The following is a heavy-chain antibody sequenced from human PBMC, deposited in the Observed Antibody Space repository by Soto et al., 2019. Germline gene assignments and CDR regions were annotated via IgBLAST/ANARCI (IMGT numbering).Heavy chain of an antibody. CDR3: ARDRDYDILTGSSFDAFDI. CDR1: GFTFSSYW. CDR2: IKQDGSEK. V-gene: IGHV3-7*01. J-gene: IGHJ3*02. Sequence: PGGSLRLSCAASGFTFSSYWMSWVRQAPGKGLEWVANIKQDGSEKYYVDSVKGRFTISRDNAKNSLYLQMNGLRAEDTAVYYCARDRDYDILTGSSFDAFDIWGQGTMVTVSS. D-gene: IGHD3-9*01.